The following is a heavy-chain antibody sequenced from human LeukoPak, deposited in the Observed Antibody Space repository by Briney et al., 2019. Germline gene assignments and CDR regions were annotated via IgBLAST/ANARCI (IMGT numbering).Heavy chain of an antibody. Sequence: GASVKVSCKASGYTFTSYAMHWVRQAPGQRLEWTGWINAGNGNTKYSQKFQGRVTITRDTSASTAYMELSSLRSEDTAVYYCASLRYSGYDDRRNNWFDPWGQGTLVTVSS. CDR2: INAGNGNT. CDR3: ASLRYSGYDDRRNNWFDP. J-gene: IGHJ5*02. V-gene: IGHV1-3*01. CDR1: GYTFTSYA. D-gene: IGHD5-12*01.